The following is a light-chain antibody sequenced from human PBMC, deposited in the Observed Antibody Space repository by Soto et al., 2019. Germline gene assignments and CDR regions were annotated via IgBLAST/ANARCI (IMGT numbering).Light chain of an antibody. J-gene: IGKJ4*01. CDR3: PHRTNWRLT. V-gene: IGKV3-11*01. Sequence: EIVLTQSPVTLSLSPGERATLSCRASQSVTTFLAWYQQKPGQAPRLLIYDASKRATGIPAGFSGSGSGTDFTLTISSLEPEEFAVYYCPHRTNWRLTFGGGTKVEIK. CDR2: DAS. CDR1: QSVTTF.